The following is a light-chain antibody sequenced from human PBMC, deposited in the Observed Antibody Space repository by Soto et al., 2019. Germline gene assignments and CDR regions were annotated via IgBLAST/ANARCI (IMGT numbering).Light chain of an antibody. CDR3: QQYNSYPWT. J-gene: IGKJ1*01. V-gene: IGKV1-5*03. CDR2: KAS. CDR1: QSISSW. Sequence: DIQMTQHPNTLSASVGDRVTITCRASQSISSWLAWYQQKPGKAPKLLIYKASSLESGVPSRFSGSGSGTEFTLTISSLQPDDFATYYCQQYNSYPWTFGQGTKVDI.